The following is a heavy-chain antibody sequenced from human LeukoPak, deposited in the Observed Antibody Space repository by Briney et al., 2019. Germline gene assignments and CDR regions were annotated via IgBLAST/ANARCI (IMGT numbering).Heavy chain of an antibody. V-gene: IGHV1-18*01. CDR3: ATIAAAGQYYFDY. CDR1: GYTFTSYG. J-gene: IGHJ4*02. D-gene: IGHD6-13*01. Sequence: VASVKVSCKASGYTFTSYGISWVRQAPGQGLEWMGWISAYNGNTNYAQKLQGRVTMTADTSTSTAYMELRSLRSDDTAVYYCATIAAAGQYYFDYWGQGTLVTVSS. CDR2: ISAYNGNT.